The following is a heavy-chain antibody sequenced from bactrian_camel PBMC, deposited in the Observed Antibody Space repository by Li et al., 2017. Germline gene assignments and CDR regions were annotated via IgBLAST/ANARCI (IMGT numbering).Heavy chain of an antibody. CDR2: INSGGGST. D-gene: IGHD1*01. J-gene: IGHJ6*01. Sequence: VQLVESGGSVVQPGGSLRLSCTGSGFTFVNFPMSWVRQAPGKGLEWVSGINSGGGSTYYADSVKGRFTISRDNAKNTVYLQMNSLKPEDTAVYYCVRDRGGWTPAFANWGQGTQVTVS. CDR3: VRDRGGWTPAFAN. V-gene: IGHV3S40*01. CDR1: GFTFVNFP.